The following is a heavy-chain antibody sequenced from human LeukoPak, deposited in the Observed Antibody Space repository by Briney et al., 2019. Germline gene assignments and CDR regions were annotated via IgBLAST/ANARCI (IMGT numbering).Heavy chain of an antibody. V-gene: IGHV4-59*01. Sequence: PSETLSLTCTVSGGSISSYYWSWIRQPPGKGLEWIGYIYYSGSTNYNPSLKSRVTISVDTSKNQFSLKLSSVTAADTAVYYCARDQRGYSGYDLSWFDPWGQGTLVTVSS. J-gene: IGHJ5*02. CDR3: ARDQRGYSGYDLSWFDP. D-gene: IGHD5-12*01. CDR1: GGSISSYY. CDR2: IYYSGST.